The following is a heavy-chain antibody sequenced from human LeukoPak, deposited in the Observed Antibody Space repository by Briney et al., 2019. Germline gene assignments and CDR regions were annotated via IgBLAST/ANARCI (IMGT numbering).Heavy chain of an antibody. Sequence: PSETPSLTCAVYGGSFSGYYWSWIRQPPGKGLEWIGEINHSGSTNYNPSLKSRVTISVDTSKNQFSLKLSSVTAADTAVYYCATSLIYAFDIWGQGTMVTVSS. V-gene: IGHV4-34*01. CDR1: GGSFSGYY. CDR3: ATSLIYAFDI. J-gene: IGHJ3*02. D-gene: IGHD3/OR15-3a*01. CDR2: INHSGST.